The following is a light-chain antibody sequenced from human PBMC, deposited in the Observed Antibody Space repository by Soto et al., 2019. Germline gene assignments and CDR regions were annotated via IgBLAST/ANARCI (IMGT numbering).Light chain of an antibody. CDR1: QSVSSS. CDR3: LQRSNWPLT. V-gene: IGKV3-11*01. J-gene: IGKJ4*01. Sequence: EIVLTQSPATLSLSPWERATLSCRASQSVSSSLAWYQQKPGQTPRLLIYDVSNRATGIPARFSGSGSGTDFTLSVSSLEPEDFAVYYCLQRSNWPLTFGGGTKVEIK. CDR2: DVS.